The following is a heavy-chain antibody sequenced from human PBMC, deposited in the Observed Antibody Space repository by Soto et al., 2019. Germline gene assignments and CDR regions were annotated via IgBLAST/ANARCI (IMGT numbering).Heavy chain of an antibody. CDR3: ARGYCSSTSCYYKKTNWFDP. D-gene: IGHD2-2*01. J-gene: IGHJ5*02. V-gene: IGHV4-34*01. CDR2: INHSGST. Sequence: SETLSLTCAVYGGSFSGDYWSWIRQPPGKGLEWIGEINHSGSTNYNPSLKSRVTISVDTSKNQFSLKLSSVTAADTAVYYCARGYCSSTSCYYKKTNWFDPWGQGTLVTVSS. CDR1: GGSFSGDY.